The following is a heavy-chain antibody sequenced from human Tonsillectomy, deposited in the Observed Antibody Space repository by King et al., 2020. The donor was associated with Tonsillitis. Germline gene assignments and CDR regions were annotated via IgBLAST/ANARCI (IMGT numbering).Heavy chain of an antibody. CDR1: GFTFSSYE. CDR2: ISSSGSTI. CDR3: ARTLRGGYYYDSSGYYYAFDI. D-gene: IGHD3-22*01. Sequence: VQLVESGGGLVQPGGSLRLSCAASGFTFSSYEMNWVRQAPGKGLEWVSYISSSGSTIYYADSVKGRFTISRDNAKNSLYLQMNSLRAEDTAVYYCARTLRGGYYYDSSGYYYAFDIWGQGTMVTVSS. V-gene: IGHV3-48*03. J-gene: IGHJ3*02.